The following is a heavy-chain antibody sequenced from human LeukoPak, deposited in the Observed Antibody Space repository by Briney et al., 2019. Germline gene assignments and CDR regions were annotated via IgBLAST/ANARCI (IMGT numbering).Heavy chain of an antibody. J-gene: IGHJ5*02. CDR1: GYTFTDYY. D-gene: IGHD3-10*01. CDR3: ARGHGSGYTNWFDP. V-gene: IGHV1-46*01. Sequence: GASVKVSCKASGYTFTDYYIHWVRQAPGQGLEWMGIINPSGGSTVYAQKFQGRVTMTRDMSASTVYMELSSLRFEDTAVYYCARGHGSGYTNWFDPWGQGTLVTVSS. CDR2: INPSGGST.